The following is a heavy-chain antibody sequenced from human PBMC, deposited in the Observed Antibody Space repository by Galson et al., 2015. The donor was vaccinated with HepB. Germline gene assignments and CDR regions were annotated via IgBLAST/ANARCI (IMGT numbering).Heavy chain of an antibody. CDR1: GFTVSSNY. CDR2: IYSGGST. J-gene: IGHJ6*02. CDR3: ARGVAARPYYYYGMDV. Sequence: SLRLSCAASGFTVSSNYMSWVRQAPGKGLEWVSVIYSGGSTYYADSVKGRFTISRDNSKNTLYLQMNSLRAEDTAVYYCARGVAARPYYYYGMDVWGQGTTVTVSS. D-gene: IGHD6-6*01. V-gene: IGHV3-66*02.